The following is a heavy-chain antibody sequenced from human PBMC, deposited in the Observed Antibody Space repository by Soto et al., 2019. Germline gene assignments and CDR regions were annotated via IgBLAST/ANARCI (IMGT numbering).Heavy chain of an antibody. V-gene: IGHV4-59*08. Sequence: PSETLSLTCTVSGGSINSYYWSWIRQPPGKGLEWIGYIYYSGSTNYNPSLKSRVTMSVDTSKNQFSLKLTSVTAADAAVYYCASPSYYGSGSYSTETDGGAFVYWGQGTLVTVSS. J-gene: IGHJ4*02. CDR3: ASPSYYGSGSYSTETDGGAFVY. D-gene: IGHD3-10*01. CDR1: GGSINSYY. CDR2: IYYSGST.